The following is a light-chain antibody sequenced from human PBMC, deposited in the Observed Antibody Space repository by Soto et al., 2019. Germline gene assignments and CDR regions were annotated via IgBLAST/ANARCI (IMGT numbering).Light chain of an antibody. CDR2: AAS. Sequence: DIQMTQSPSSLSASVGDRVTITCRASQTISTYLNWYQQNPGKAPKLLIYAASTLQSGVPSRFIGIGSGTNFTLTTSSLKLKNFATYYCQQSHGIPYTFGQGTKLEIK. V-gene: IGKV1-39*01. CDR3: QQSHGIPYT. J-gene: IGKJ2*01. CDR1: QTISTY.